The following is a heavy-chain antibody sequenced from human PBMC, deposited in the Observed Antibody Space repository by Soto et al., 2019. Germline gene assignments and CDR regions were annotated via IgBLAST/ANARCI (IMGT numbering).Heavy chain of an antibody. V-gene: IGHV1-69*04. CDR1: GGTFSSYT. CDR2: IIPILGIA. Sequence: ASVKVSCKASGGTFSSYTISWVRQAPGQGLEWMGRIIPILGIANYAQKFQGRVTITADKSTSTAYMELSSLRSEDTAVYYCAREIGHIAARPLDYWGQGTLVTVSS. CDR3: AREIGHIAARPLDY. J-gene: IGHJ4*02. D-gene: IGHD6-6*01.